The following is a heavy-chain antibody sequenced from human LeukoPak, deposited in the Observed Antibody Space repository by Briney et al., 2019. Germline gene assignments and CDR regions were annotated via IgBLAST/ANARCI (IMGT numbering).Heavy chain of an antibody. CDR2: ITSSSSTI. CDR3: ARDMYYGDYEIDY. CDR1: GFTFSSYN. Sequence: GGSLRLSCAASGFTFSSYNMNWVRQAPGKGLEWVSYITSSSSTIYYADSVKGRFTISRDNAKNSLFLQMNSLRDEDTAVYYCARDMYYGDYEIDYWGQGTLVTVSS. V-gene: IGHV3-48*02. D-gene: IGHD4-17*01. J-gene: IGHJ4*02.